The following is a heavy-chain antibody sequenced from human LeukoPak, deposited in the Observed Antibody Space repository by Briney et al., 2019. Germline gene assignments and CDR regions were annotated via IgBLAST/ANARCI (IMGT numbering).Heavy chain of an antibody. CDR3: TTAPAVAAPFDY. CDR1: GFTFSSYG. V-gene: IGHV3-33*01. CDR2: IWYDGSNK. Sequence: GGSLRLSCAASGFTFSSYGMHWVRQAPGKGLEWVAVIWYDGSNKYYADSVKGRFTISRDNSKNTLYLQMNSLKTEDTAVYYCTTAPAVAAPFDYWGQGTLVTVSS. D-gene: IGHD6-19*01. J-gene: IGHJ4*02.